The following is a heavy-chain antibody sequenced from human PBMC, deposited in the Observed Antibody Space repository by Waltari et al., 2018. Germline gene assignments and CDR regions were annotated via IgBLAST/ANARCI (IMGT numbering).Heavy chain of an antibody. D-gene: IGHD2-21*01. V-gene: IGHV3-64*01. CDR3: ARSPDQPDSLDYYMDV. CDR2: LSTNALST. J-gene: IGHJ6*03. Sequence: EVQLVESGGGLVEPGGSLRRSCAASGFSFSIYAMKWVRQAPGKGLEYVSSLSTNALSTYYANSMKGRLSISRDNSKNTLYLQMGSLRAEDMAVYYCARSPDQPDSLDYYMDVWGKGTTVTVSS. CDR1: GFSFSIYA.